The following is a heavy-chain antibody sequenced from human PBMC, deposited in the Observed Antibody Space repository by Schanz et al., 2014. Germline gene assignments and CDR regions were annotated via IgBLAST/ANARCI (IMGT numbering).Heavy chain of an antibody. V-gene: IGHV3-21*05. CDR2: ISGTTTYT. D-gene: IGHD3-10*01. CDR1: GFTFGSYG. CDR3: ARLPVGYGSGIWDV. J-gene: IGHJ6*02. Sequence: VQLLESGGGVVQPGRSLRLSCAASGFTFGSYGMSWVRQGPGKGLEWVSYISGTTTYTNYADSVKGRFTISRDNAENSLFLQMNSLRVEDTAVYYCARLPVGYGSGIWDVWGQGTSVTVSS.